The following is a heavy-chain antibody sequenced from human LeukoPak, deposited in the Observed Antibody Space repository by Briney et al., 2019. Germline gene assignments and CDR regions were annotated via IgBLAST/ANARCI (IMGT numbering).Heavy chain of an antibody. V-gene: IGHV4-59*12. Sequence: SETLSLTCTVSGGSISSYYWSWIRQPPGKGLEWIGYIYYSGSTNYNPSLKSRVTISVDTSKNQFSLKLSSVTAADTAVYYCARDELPLAATRFGLNYWGQGTLVTVSS. CDR1: GGSISSYY. CDR3: ARDELPLAATRFGLNY. J-gene: IGHJ4*02. D-gene: IGHD2-15*01. CDR2: IYYSGST.